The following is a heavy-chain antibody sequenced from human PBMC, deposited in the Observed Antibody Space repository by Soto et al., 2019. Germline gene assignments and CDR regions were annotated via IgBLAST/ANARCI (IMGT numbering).Heavy chain of an antibody. D-gene: IGHD3-22*01. V-gene: IGHV3-15*01. J-gene: IGHJ4*02. CDR3: TTDDTSGYFFHY. CDR1: NFSFTYAW. CDR2: IKATAYGATT. Sequence: PGGSLRLSCTTSNFSFTYAWMSWVRQAPGKGLEWVGRIKATAYGATTDYAAPVIGRFSISRDDSRNTLYLQMNRLKTEDTARYYCTTDDTSGYFFHYWGQGTLVTVYS.